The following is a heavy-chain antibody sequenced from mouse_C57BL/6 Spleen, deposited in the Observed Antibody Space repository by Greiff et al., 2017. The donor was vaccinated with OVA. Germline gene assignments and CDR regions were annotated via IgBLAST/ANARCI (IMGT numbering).Heavy chain of an antibody. Sequence: QVQLKESGPGLVQPSQCLSITCTVSGFSLTSYGVHWVRQSPGKGLEWLGVIWSGGSTDYNAAFIPRLCLSKDNSMSQVFFKMNSLQADDSAIYDCAGTGFDYWGQGTTLTVSS. CDR2: IWSGGST. CDR3: AGTGFDY. CDR1: GFSLTSYG. V-gene: IGHV2-2*01. D-gene: IGHD4-1*01. J-gene: IGHJ2*01.